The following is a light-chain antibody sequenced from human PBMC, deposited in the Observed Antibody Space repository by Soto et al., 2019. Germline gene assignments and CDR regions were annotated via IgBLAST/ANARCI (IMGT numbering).Light chain of an antibody. V-gene: IGKV1-39*01. Sequence: DIQMTQSPSSLSASVGDGVTITCRASQSISNYVNWYQQKPGKAPKLLIYAASRLQSGVPSRFSGTGSRTDFTLTFSSLQPEDFATYYCQETFSTPSFTFGGGTKVDIK. CDR3: QETFSTPSFT. CDR1: QSISNY. CDR2: AAS. J-gene: IGKJ4*01.